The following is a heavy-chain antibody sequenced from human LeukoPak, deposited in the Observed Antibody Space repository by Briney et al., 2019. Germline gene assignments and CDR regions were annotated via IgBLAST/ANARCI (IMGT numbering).Heavy chain of an antibody. V-gene: IGHV4-4*07. CDR3: CYGSGTFFNDAFDF. D-gene: IGHD3-10*01. CDR1: RGSITSYS. CDR2: IFVDGRT. J-gene: IGHJ3*01. Sequence: SETLSLTCNVSRGSITSYSWTWIRQPVGKGLEWIGRIFVDGRTNYNPSLKSRVTLSIDTSKNQSSLNVKSVIAADAAVYYCCYGSGTFFNDAFDFWGQGTMVTVSS.